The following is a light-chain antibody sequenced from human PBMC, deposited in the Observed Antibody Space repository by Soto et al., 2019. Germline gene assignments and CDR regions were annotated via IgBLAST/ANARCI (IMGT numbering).Light chain of an antibody. CDR2: SNN. J-gene: IGLJ1*01. CDR3: ATWDDSLNGYV. CDR1: SSNIGSNT. V-gene: IGLV1-44*01. Sequence: QSVLTQPPSASGTPGQRVTISCSGRSSNIGSNTVNWYQQLPGTAPKLLFYSNNQRPSGVPDRFSGSKSGTSASLAISGLQSEDEADYYCATWDDSLNGYVFGTGTKVTLL.